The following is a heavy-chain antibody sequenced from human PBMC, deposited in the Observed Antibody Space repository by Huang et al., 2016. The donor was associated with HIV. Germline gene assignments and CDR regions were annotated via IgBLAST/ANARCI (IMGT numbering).Heavy chain of an antibody. Sequence: QVQLVQSGAEVKTPGASVKVSCKASGYTFNSYGISWVRQAPGQGLEWMGGISAHNSNTKYAQKLQGRVTLTKDTPSSTAYMELRSLRADDTAVYYCARDQRWPGGYFDYWGQGTLVTVSS. D-gene: IGHD6-19*01. CDR3: ARDQRWPGGYFDY. V-gene: IGHV1-18*01. J-gene: IGHJ4*02. CDR2: ISAHNSNT. CDR1: GYTFNSYG.